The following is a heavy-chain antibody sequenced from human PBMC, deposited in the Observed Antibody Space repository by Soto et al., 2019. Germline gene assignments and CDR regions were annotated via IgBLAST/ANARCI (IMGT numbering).Heavy chain of an antibody. D-gene: IGHD3-22*01. V-gene: IGHV4-39*01. CDR3: ARHFRSYSGGYHWFGP. Sequence: SETLSLTCTVSGFSVNRGDYYWAWMRQAPGKGREWIGSVYYSGGTHQNPSQSRFIISIDTAKNQISLRLKSVTAADTAVYYCARHFRSYSGGYHWFGPWGQGTLVTVSS. CDR2: VYYSGGT. CDR1: GFSVNRGDYY. J-gene: IGHJ5*02.